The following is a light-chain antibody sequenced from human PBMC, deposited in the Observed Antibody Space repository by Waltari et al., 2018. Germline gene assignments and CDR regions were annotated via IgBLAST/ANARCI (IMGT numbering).Light chain of an antibody. CDR1: QGISSY. Sequence: IQMSQSPSSLSASVGDRVTLTCRASQGISSYLNWYKQKPGKAPKLLIYYANSLASGVPSRFSGSGSGTEFTLTISSLQPEDFATYYCQQGNSYPYSFGQGTKVEIK. CDR2: YAN. V-gene: IGKV1-13*02. J-gene: IGKJ2*03. CDR3: QQGNSYPYS.